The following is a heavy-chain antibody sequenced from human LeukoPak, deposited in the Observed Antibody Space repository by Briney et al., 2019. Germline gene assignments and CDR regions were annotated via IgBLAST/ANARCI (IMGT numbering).Heavy chain of an antibody. Sequence: NPSETLSLTCTVSGGSISSSSYYWGWIRQPPGKGLEWIGSISYSGGTYYNPSLKSRVTISVDTSKNQFSLKLSFVTAADTAVYYCASIPSYGDYVFVPWGQGTLVTVSS. CDR3: ASIPSYGDYVFVP. V-gene: IGHV4-39*01. CDR2: ISYSGGT. D-gene: IGHD4-17*01. CDR1: GGSISSSSYY. J-gene: IGHJ5*02.